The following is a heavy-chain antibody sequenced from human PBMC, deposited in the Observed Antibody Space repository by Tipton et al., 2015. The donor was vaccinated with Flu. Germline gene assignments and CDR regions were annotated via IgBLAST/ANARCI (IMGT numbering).Heavy chain of an antibody. Sequence: TLSLTCGVSGDSVRSSNYYWGWIRQPPGKGLEWIGNTFHSGNTYLNPSLKSRVTISIDTSKNQFSLKLSSVTAADTAVYYCARRDYSNYVSEPQNWFDPWGQGALVNVSS. CDR1: GDSVRSSNYY. D-gene: IGHD4-11*01. J-gene: IGHJ5*02. CDR2: TFHSGNT. V-gene: IGHV4-39*07. CDR3: ARRDYSNYVSEPQNWFDP.